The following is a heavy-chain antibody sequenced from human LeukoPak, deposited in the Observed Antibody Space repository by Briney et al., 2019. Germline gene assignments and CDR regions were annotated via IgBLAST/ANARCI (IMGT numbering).Heavy chain of an antibody. Sequence: SGGSLRLSCAASGFTFDDYAMHWVRQAPGKGLEWVSGISWNSGSIGYADSVKGRLTISRDNAKNSLYLQMNSLRAEDTALYYCAKDGTYYYDSSGYWGYFDYWGQGTLVTVSS. CDR2: ISWNSGSI. D-gene: IGHD3-22*01. J-gene: IGHJ4*02. CDR1: GFTFDDYA. CDR3: AKDGTYYYDSSGYWGYFDY. V-gene: IGHV3-9*01.